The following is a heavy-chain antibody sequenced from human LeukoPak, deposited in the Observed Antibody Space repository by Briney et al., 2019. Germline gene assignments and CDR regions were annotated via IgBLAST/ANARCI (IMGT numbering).Heavy chain of an antibody. Sequence: GGSLRLSCAASGFTFSSYAMHWVRQAPGKGLEWVAVISYDGSNKYYADSVKGRFTISRDTSKNTLYLQMNSLRAEDTAVYYCATTRVTHYYFDYWGQGTLVTVSS. CDR2: ISYDGSNK. J-gene: IGHJ4*02. CDR1: GFTFSSYA. V-gene: IGHV3-30-3*01. D-gene: IGHD4-23*01. CDR3: ATTRVTHYYFDY.